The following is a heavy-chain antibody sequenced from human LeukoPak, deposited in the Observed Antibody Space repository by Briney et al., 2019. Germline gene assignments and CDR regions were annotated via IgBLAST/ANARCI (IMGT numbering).Heavy chain of an antibody. CDR1: GFTFSSYA. J-gene: IGHJ4*02. V-gene: IGHV3-23*01. CDR3: AKAILRRCTGAICYPFDY. CDR2: TIGGGDDT. Sequence: GGSLRLSCAASGFTFSSYAMSWVRQTPGKGLEWVSTTIGGGDDTYHADSVKGRFTISRDNSRNTLYLQLNSLRAEDSAIYYCAKAILRRCTGAICYPFDYWGQGTPVTVSS. D-gene: IGHD2-8*02.